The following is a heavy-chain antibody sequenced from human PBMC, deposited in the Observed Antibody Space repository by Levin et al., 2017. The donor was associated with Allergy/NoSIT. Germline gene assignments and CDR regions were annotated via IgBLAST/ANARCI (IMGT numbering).Heavy chain of an antibody. CDR2: VTDNGVTT. Sequence: GESLKISCAASGFPFSSYAMSWVRQAPGKGLEWVSAVTDNGVTTYDADFVEGRFTVSRDNSKNTLYLQMNSLRAEDTAVYYCAKHITVAGPTEHFHHWGQGTLVTVSS. D-gene: IGHD6-19*01. CDR3: AKHITVAGPTEHFHH. J-gene: IGHJ1*01. CDR1: GFPFSSYA. V-gene: IGHV3-23*01.